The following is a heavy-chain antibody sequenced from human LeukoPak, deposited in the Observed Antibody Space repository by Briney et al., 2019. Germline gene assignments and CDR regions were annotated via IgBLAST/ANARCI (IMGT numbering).Heavy chain of an antibody. CDR2: IYYSGST. Sequence: SETLSLTCTVSGGSISSYYWSWIWQPPGKGLEWIGYIYYSGSTNYNPSLKSRVTISVDTSKNQFSLKLSSVTAADTAVYYCARGGTANYYYGMDVWGQGTTVTVSS. D-gene: IGHD1-7*01. CDR3: ARGGTANYYYGMDV. J-gene: IGHJ6*02. CDR1: GGSISSYY. V-gene: IGHV4-59*01.